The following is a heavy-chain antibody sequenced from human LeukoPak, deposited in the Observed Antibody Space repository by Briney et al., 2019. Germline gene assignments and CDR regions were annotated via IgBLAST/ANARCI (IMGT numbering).Heavy chain of an antibody. Sequence: GGSLRLSCAASGFTFSSYVMSWVRRAPGKGLEWVSAITGSGDSTYYAESVKGRFTISRDNSKNTLFLQMNSLRAEDTAVYYCADSIAAFFDYWGQGTLVTVSS. V-gene: IGHV3-23*01. CDR2: ITGSGDST. CDR3: ADSIAAFFDY. D-gene: IGHD6-6*01. J-gene: IGHJ4*02. CDR1: GFTFSSYV.